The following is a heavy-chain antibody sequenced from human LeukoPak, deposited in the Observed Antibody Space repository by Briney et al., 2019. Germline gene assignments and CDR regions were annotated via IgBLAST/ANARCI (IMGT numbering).Heavy chain of an antibody. V-gene: IGHV1-2*02. J-gene: IGHJ4*02. CDR2: INPNSGGT. D-gene: IGHD6-19*01. Sequence: GASVKVSCKASGYTFTGYYMHWVRQAPGQGLEWMGWINPNSGGTNYAQKFQGRVTMTRDTSISTAYMELSRLRSGDTAVYYCARTRPPIAVAGLSLFDYWGQGTLVTVSS. CDR1: GYTFTGYY. CDR3: ARTRPPIAVAGLSLFDY.